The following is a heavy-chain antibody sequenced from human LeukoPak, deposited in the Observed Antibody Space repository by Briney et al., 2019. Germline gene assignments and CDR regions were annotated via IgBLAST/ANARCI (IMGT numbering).Heavy chain of an antibody. Sequence: GGSLRLSCAASGFTFSSYSMNWVRQAPGKGLEWVSYISSSSSTIYYADSVKGRFTISRDNAKNSLYLQMSSLRDEDTAVYYCARRRSRGLYDILSPGAFDIWGQGTMVTVSS. CDR1: GFTFSSYS. D-gene: IGHD3-9*01. CDR2: ISSSSSTI. CDR3: ARRRSRGLYDILSPGAFDI. V-gene: IGHV3-48*02. J-gene: IGHJ3*02.